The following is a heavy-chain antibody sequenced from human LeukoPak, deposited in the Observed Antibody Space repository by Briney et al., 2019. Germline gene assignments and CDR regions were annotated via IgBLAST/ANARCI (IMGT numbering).Heavy chain of an antibody. CDR1: GGSVSSVDRY. V-gene: IGHV4-39*01. CDR2: INYRGTA. D-gene: IGHD6-19*01. Sequence: SETLSLTCTVSGGSVSSVDRYWTWIRQPPGKDLEWIGHINYRGTAFYSPSFKSRVTISVDTSQRHFSLKVNSMTAADTAVYYCAQWDRDSSGWYLHSWGQGVLVTVSS. J-gene: IGHJ5*02. CDR3: AQWDRDSSGWYLHS.